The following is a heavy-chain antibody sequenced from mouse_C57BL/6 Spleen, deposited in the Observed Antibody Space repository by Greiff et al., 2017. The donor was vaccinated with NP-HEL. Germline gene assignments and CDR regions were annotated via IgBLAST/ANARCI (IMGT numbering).Heavy chain of an antibody. J-gene: IGHJ2*01. Sequence: VHLKQPGTELVKPGASVKLSCKASGYTFTSYWMHWVKQRPGQGLEWIGNINPSNGGTNYNEKFKSKATLTVDKSSSTAYMQLSSLTSEDSAVYYCARGGTTVVALDYWGQGTTLTVSS. D-gene: IGHD1-1*01. CDR2: INPSNGGT. V-gene: IGHV1-53*01. CDR1: GYTFTSYW. CDR3: ARGGTTVVALDY.